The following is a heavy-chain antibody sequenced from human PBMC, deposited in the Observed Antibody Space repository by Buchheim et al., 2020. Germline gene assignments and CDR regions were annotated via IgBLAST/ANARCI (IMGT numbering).Heavy chain of an antibody. D-gene: IGHD6-13*01. J-gene: IGHJ6*02. CDR3: AKDRSSSWYEYYYYYYGMDV. Sequence: EVQLLESGGGLVQPGGSLRLSCAASGFTFSSYAMSWVRQAPGKGLEWVSAISGSGGSTYYADSVKGRFTISRANSKNTLYLQMNSLRAEDTAVYYCAKDRSSSWYEYYYYYYGMDVWGQGTT. CDR2: ISGSGGST. V-gene: IGHV3-23*01. CDR1: GFTFSSYA.